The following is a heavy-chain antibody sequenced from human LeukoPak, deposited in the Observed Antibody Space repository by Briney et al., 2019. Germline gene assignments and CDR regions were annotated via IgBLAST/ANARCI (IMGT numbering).Heavy chain of an antibody. V-gene: IGHV3-7*01. D-gene: IGHD1-14*01. J-gene: IGHJ6*02. CDR3: ARRPRQPHYYGLDV. Sequence: GGSLRLSCAVSGFSVSGYWMTWVRQAPGKGLEWVANIKQDGSEKNYVDSVKGRFTISRDNSKNTLYLQLSSLRSEDTALYYCARRPRQPHYYGLDVWGQGTTVTVSS. CDR2: IKQDGSEK. CDR1: GFSVSGYW.